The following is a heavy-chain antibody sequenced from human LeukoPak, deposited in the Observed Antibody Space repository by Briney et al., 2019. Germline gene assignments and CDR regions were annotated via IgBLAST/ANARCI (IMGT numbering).Heavy chain of an antibody. CDR1: GGSISSYY. D-gene: IGHD3-10*01. V-gene: IGHV4-59*01. J-gene: IGHJ6*03. CDR3: ARFRFGDGPPYYYYMDV. Sequence: PSETLSLTCTVSGGSISSYYWSWIRQPPGKGLEWIGYIYTSGSNNYNPSLKSRVTISVDTSKNQFSLKLSSVTAADTAVYYCARFRFGDGPPYYYYMDVWGKGTTVTISS. CDR2: IYTSGSN.